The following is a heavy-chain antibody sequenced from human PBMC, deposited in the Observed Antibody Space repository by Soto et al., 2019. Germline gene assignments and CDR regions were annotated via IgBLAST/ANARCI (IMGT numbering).Heavy chain of an antibody. CDR2: IYYSGST. CDR1: GGSISSYY. CDR3: ARSIAARLPVDY. Sequence: PSETLSLTCTVSGGSISSYYWGWIRQPPGKGLEWIGSIYYSGSTYYNPSLKSRVTISVDTSKNQFSLKLSSVTAADTAVYYCARSIAARLPVDYWGQGTLVTVSS. V-gene: IGHV4-39*01. J-gene: IGHJ4*02. D-gene: IGHD6-6*01.